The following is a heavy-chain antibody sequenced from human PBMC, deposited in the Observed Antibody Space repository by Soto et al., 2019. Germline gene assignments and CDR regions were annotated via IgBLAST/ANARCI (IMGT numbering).Heavy chain of an antibody. Sequence: SETLSLTCGVYGGSFSGYYWSWIRQPPGKGLEWIGEINHSGSTNYNPSLKSRVTISVDTSKNQFSLKLSSVTAADTAVYYCARGRESEGFDYWGQGTLVTVSS. J-gene: IGHJ4*02. D-gene: IGHD1-26*01. CDR2: INHSGST. CDR3: ARGRESEGFDY. CDR1: GGSFSGYY. V-gene: IGHV4-34*01.